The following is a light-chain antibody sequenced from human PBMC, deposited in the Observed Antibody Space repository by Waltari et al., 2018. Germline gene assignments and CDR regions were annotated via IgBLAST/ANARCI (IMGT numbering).Light chain of an antibody. J-gene: IGKJ2*01. CDR3: QQYNSYSYT. CDR2: KAS. V-gene: IGKV1-5*03. Sequence: DIQMTQSPSTLSASVGDRVTITCRASRSISSWLHWYQQKPGKAPKLLIYKASSLESGVPSRFSGSGSGTEFTLTISSLQPDDFATYYCQQYNSYSYTFGQGTKLEIK. CDR1: RSISSW.